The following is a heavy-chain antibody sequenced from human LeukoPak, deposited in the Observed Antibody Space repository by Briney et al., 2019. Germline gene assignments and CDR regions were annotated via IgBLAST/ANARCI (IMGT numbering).Heavy chain of an antibody. CDR2: IYYSGST. Sequence: SETLSLTCTVSGGSISSSNYYWGWIRQPPGKGLEWIGSIYYSGSTYYNPSLKSRVTISVDTSKNQFSLKLSSVTAADTAVYYCARSVAVAGYYFDYWGQGTLVTVSS. CDR3: ARSVAVAGYYFDY. CDR1: GGSISSSNYY. V-gene: IGHV4-39*01. J-gene: IGHJ4*02. D-gene: IGHD6-19*01.